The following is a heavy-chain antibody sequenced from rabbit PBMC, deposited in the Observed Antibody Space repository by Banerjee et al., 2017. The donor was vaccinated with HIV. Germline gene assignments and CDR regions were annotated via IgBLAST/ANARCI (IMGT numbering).Heavy chain of an antibody. Sequence: QLVESGGGLVQPEGSLTLTCKASGFSFTYGYVMCWVRQAPGKGLEWIGCINASSGSTVYATWVNGRFTISSHNAQNTLYLQLNSLTAADTATYFCVRDTWHFNLWGPGTLVTVS. CDR2: INASSGST. V-gene: IGHV1S7*01. CDR1: GFSFTYGYV. CDR3: VRDTWHFNL. D-gene: IGHD3-1*01. J-gene: IGHJ4*01.